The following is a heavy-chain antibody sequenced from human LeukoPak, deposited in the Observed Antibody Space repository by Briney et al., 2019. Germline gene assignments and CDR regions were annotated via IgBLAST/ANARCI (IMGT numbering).Heavy chain of an antibody. CDR3: ARGRYCSSTSCYRPYYYGMDV. Sequence: ASVKVSRKASGYTFSNYDINWVRQAPGQGLEWMGWMNPNSGNTGYAQKFQGRVTMTRNTSISTAYMELSSLRSEDTAVYYCARGRYCSSTSCYRPYYYGMDVWGQGTTVTVSS. V-gene: IGHV1-8*01. D-gene: IGHD2-2*01. CDR1: GYTFSNYD. J-gene: IGHJ6*02. CDR2: MNPNSGNT.